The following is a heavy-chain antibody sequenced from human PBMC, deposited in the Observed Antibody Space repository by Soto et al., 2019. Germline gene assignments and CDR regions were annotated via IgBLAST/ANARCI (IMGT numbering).Heavy chain of an antibody. CDR1: GGSISSYY. Sequence: SETLSLTCTVSGGSISSYYWSWIRQPPGKGLEWIGYIYYSGSTNYNPSLKGRVTISVDTSKNQFSLKLSSVTAADTAVYYCARDSGTTGWFDPWGQGTLVTSPQ. CDR3: ARDSGTTGWFDP. D-gene: IGHD1-7*01. CDR2: IYYSGST. J-gene: IGHJ5*02. V-gene: IGHV4-59*01.